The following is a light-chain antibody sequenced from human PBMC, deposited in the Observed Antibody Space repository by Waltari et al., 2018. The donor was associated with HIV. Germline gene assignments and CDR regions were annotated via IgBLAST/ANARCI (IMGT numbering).Light chain of an antibody. J-gene: IGLJ3*02. CDR1: SSNIGAGYD. Sequence: QSVLTQPPSVSGAPGQRVTISCTGSSSNIGAGYDVHWYQQLPGTAPKLLIYGNSNRPSGVPDRCSGSKSGTSASLAITGLQAEDEADYYCQSYDSSPHWVFGGGTKLTVL. V-gene: IGLV1-40*01. CDR3: QSYDSSPHWV. CDR2: GNS.